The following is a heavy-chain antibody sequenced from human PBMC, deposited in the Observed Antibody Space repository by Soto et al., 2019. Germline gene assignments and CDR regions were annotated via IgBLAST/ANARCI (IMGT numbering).Heavy chain of an antibody. V-gene: IGHV4-30-4*01. J-gene: IGHJ4*02. Sequence: QVQLHESGPGLVRPSQTLSLTCNVSGGSISTADYYWSWIRQPPGKGLEWIGYIHYRGSTYDNPSLESRVAISMDTSKNLFSLNLTSVTAADTAVYFCVSDYDSGGYIGYWGQGTLVTVSS. CDR1: GGSISTADYY. CDR3: VSDYDSGGYIGY. CDR2: IHYRGST. D-gene: IGHD3-22*01.